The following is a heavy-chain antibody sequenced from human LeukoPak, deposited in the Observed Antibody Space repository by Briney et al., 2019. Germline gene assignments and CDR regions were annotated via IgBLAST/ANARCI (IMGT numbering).Heavy chain of an antibody. CDR3: ATGPRSGSFQF. J-gene: IGHJ4*02. Sequence: PGGSLRLSCAASGLTFSSFAMSWVRQTPEKGLGWLGFITGYGAGIYYGPSENGRSTISRDNSNNTLYLQINSLRADDTAIYYCATGPRSGSFQFWGRGTQVIVSS. V-gene: IGHV3-23*01. D-gene: IGHD3-10*01. CDR1: GLTFSSFA. CDR2: ITGYGAGI.